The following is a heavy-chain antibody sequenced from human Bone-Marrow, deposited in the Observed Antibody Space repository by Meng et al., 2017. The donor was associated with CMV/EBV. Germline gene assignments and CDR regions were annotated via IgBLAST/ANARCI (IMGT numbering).Heavy chain of an antibody. CDR1: TFTRYA. V-gene: IGHV1-3*01. J-gene: IGHJ4*02. CDR3: AREGYYDYVWGSYRYFDY. CDR2: INAGNGNT. D-gene: IGHD3-16*02. Sequence: TFTRYAMHWVRQATGQRLEWMGWINAGNGNTKYSQKFQGRVTITRDTSASTAYMELSSLRSEDTAVYYCAREGYYDYVWGSYRYFDYWGQGTLVTVSS.